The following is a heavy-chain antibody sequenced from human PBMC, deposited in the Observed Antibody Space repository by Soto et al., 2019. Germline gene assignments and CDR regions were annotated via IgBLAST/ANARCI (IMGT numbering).Heavy chain of an antibody. D-gene: IGHD2-21*01. V-gene: IGHV3-9*01. Sequence: EVQLVESGGGLVQPGRSLRVSCAASGFIFENSGMHWVRQAPGKGLEWVSGISWNSGNIGYADSVKGRFSISRDNAKKSLYLQMNSLRPDDTAFYFCVKAGVRDLIVEVPVYFDIWGLGTLVTVSS. CDR3: VKAGVRDLIVEVPVYFDI. CDR2: ISWNSGNI. CDR1: GFIFENSG. J-gene: IGHJ4*02.